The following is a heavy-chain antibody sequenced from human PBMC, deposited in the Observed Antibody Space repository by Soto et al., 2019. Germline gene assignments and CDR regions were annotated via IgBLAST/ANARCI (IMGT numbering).Heavy chain of an antibody. CDR1: GFICNAYA. J-gene: IGHJ4*02. CDR3: ARVASDYINSADH. Sequence: EVQLLESGGGLVQPGGSLRLSCAASGFICNAYAMTWVRQAPGKGLEWVSAIGGSGGNTYYAASVKGRFTISRDNSKDTVDLEMNRLRVDDTAAYFCARVASDYINSADHWGQGILVTVSS. D-gene: IGHD4-4*01. CDR2: IGGSGGNT. V-gene: IGHV3-23*01.